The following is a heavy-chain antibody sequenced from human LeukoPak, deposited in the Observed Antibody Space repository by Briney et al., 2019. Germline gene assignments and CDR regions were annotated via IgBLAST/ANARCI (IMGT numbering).Heavy chain of an antibody. J-gene: IGHJ4*02. CDR1: GGSISSSSYY. CDR2: IYYSGST. V-gene: IGHV4-39*01. D-gene: IGHD2-21*01. CDR3: ARHSIPGPIDY. Sequence: SETLSLTCTVSGGSISSSSYYWGWIRLPAGKGMEWIGSIYYSGSTYYNPSLKSRVTISVDTSKNQFSLKLSSVTAADTAVYYCARHSIPGPIDYWGQGTLVTVSS.